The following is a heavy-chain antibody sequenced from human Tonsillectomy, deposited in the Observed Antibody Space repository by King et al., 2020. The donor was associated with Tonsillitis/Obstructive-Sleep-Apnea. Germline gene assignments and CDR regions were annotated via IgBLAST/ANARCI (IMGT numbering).Heavy chain of an antibody. V-gene: IGHV3-15*07. D-gene: IGHD3-22*01. Sequence: VQLVESGGGLVKPGGSLRLSCAASGFSFSNAWMNWVRQAPGKGLEWVGRIKSKTDGGTTDYAAPVKGRFTISRDDSTNTLYLQMNSLKTEDTAVYYCTTASNYDSSACNYWGQGTLVTVSS. J-gene: IGHJ4*02. CDR1: GFSFSNAW. CDR2: IKSKTDGGTT. CDR3: TTASNYDSSACNY.